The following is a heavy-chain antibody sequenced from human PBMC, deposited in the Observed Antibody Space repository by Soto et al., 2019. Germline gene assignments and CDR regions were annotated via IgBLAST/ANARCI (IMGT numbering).Heavy chain of an antibody. CDR3: SRGTSIPASGDY. V-gene: IGHV1-18*01. CDR2: VSAYNGER. CDR1: GYTFTNYG. D-gene: IGHD2-2*02. J-gene: IGHJ4*01. Sequence: QVQLVQSGAEVKKPGASVKVSCKASGYTFTNYGINWVRQAPGQGLEWLGWVSAYNGERRYAQRVQARVIMTTDTSTNTAYMELRRLRSYDTAVYYCSRGTSIPASGDYWGQGTLVTVSS.